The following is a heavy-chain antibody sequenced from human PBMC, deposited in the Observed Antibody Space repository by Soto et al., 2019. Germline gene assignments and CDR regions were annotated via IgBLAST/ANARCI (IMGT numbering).Heavy chain of an antibody. CDR3: APVGYGYGYDYYRGMDA. CDR1: PGSISSSSYS. V-gene: IGHV4-39*01. J-gene: IGHJ6*02. D-gene: IGHD5-18*01. CDR2: SYYSGST. Sequence: PSETLSLTCTVPPGSISSSSYSWGWIRYTRGKGLEWIGSSYYSGSTYYNPSLKSRVTISVATSKNQFSLKLSSVTAADPAVYYCAPVGYGYGYDYYRGMDACGQGTTDT.